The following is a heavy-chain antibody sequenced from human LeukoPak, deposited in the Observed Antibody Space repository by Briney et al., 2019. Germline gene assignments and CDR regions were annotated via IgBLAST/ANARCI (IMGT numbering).Heavy chain of an antibody. CDR1: GFTFSSYS. D-gene: IGHD3-22*01. CDR2: ISSSSSYI. V-gene: IGHV3-21*01. J-gene: IGHJ4*02. CDR3: AGDSSGYYQFDY. Sequence: GGSLRLSCAASGFTFSSYSMNWVRQAPGKGLEWVSSISSSSSYIYYADSVKGRFTISRDNAKNSLYLQMNSLRAEDTAVYYCAGDSSGYYQFDYWGQGTLVTVSP.